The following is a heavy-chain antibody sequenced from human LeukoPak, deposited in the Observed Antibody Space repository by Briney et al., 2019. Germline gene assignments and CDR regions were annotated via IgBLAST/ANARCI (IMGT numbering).Heavy chain of an antibody. Sequence: GESLQISSQGSGYSFTTSWIAWARPMPGKGLEWMGIIYPGDSGTRYSPSFQGQVTIYVDKSVTTAYLQWSSLNAADTAMFYGARLSSGPSYGTTYFDDWGQGTLVTVSS. V-gene: IGHV5-51*01. CDR2: IYPGDSGT. CDR3: ARLSSGPSYGTTYFDD. CDR1: GYSFTTSW. D-gene: IGHD5-18*01. J-gene: IGHJ4*02.